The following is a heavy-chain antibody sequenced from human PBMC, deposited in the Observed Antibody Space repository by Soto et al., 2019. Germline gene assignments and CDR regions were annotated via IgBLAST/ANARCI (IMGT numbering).Heavy chain of an antibody. V-gene: IGHV3-11*05. J-gene: IGHJ5*02. CDR3: VRSVRGYGSVMP. CDR1: GFAFSDYY. D-gene: IGHD5-18*01. CDR2: ISGTSTDT. Sequence: QVQLVASGGDVVKPGGSLRLSCATSGFAFSDYYMSWIRQTPGKGLEWVSYISGTSTDTNYLDSVRGRFTISRDNAKNSLFLQMDSLRVEDTALYYCVRSVRGYGSVMPWGRGTVVTVSS.